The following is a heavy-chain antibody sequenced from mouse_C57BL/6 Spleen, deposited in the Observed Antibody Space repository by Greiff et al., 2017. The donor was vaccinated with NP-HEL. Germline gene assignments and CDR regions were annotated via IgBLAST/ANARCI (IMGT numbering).Heavy chain of an antibody. V-gene: IGHV1-81*01. CDR2: IYPRSGNT. D-gene: IGHD2-2*01. CDR3: ARWLRGDYAMDY. J-gene: IGHJ4*01. CDR1: GYTFTSYG. Sequence: QVQLQQSGAELARPGASVKLSCKASGYTFTSYGISWVKQRTGQGLEWIGEIYPRSGNTYYNEKFKGMATLTADKSSSTAYMELRSLTSEDSAVYFCARWLRGDYAMDYWGQGTSVTVSS.